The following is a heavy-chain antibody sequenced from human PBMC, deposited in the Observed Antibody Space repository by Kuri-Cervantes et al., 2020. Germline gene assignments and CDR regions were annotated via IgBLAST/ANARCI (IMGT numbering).Heavy chain of an antibody. Sequence: GESLKISCAGSGSTFTSAWMNWVRQAPGKGLEWVSLISWDGGSTYYADSVKGRFTISRDNSKNSLYLQMNSLRTEDTALYYCAKDILGFTIFGVGTYGMDVWGQGTTVTVSS. J-gene: IGHJ6*02. V-gene: IGHV3-43*01. CDR3: AKDILGFTIFGVGTYGMDV. D-gene: IGHD3-3*01. CDR1: GSTFTSAW. CDR2: ISWDGGST.